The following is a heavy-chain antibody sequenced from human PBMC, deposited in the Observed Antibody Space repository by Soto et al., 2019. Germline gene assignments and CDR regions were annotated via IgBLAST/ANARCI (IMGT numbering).Heavy chain of an antibody. CDR1: GGSFSGYY. V-gene: IGHV4-34*01. CDR2: ISHSGST. Sequence: SETLSLTCAVYGGSFSGYYWSWIRQPPGKGLEWIGEISHSGSTNYNPSLKSRVTISVDTSKNQFSLKLSSVTAADTAVYYCARDGSGSGSYYNVGLSESWFDPWGQGTLVTVSS. D-gene: IGHD3-10*01. CDR3: ARDGSGSGSYYNVGLSESWFDP. J-gene: IGHJ5*02.